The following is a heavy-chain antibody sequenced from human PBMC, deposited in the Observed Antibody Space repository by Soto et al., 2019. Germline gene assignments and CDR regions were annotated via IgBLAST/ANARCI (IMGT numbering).Heavy chain of an antibody. CDR1: GGTFSSYA. J-gene: IGHJ6*02. V-gene: IGHV1-69*12. CDR3: AGGAADPPPYYYYGMDV. CDR2: IIPIFGTA. Sequence: QVQLVQSGAEVKKPGSSVKVSCKASGGTFSSYAISWVRQAPGQGLEWMGGIIPIFGTANYAQKFQGRVTSTADESTSTAYMELSSLRSEDTAVYYCAGGAADPPPYYYYGMDVWGQGTTVTVSS. D-gene: IGHD6-13*01.